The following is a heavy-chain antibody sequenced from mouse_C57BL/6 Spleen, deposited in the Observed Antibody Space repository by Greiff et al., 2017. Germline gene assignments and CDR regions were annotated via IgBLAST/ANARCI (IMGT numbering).Heavy chain of an antibody. CDR1: GYTFTSYW. J-gene: IGHJ1*03. Sequence: QVQLKQSGAELAKPGASVTLSCKASGYTFTSYWMHWVKQRPGQGLEWIGYINPSSGYTKYNQKFKDKATLTADNSSSTAYMQLSSLTYEDSAVYYCARSNYDYNWYFDFWGTGTTVTVSS. CDR3: ARSNYDYNWYFDF. CDR2: INPSSGYT. V-gene: IGHV1-7*01. D-gene: IGHD2-4*01.